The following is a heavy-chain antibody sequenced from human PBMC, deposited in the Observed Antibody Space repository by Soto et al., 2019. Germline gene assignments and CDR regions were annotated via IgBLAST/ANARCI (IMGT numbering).Heavy chain of an antibody. V-gene: IGHV1-18*01. Sequence: QVQLVQSGAEVKKPGASVKVSCKASGYTFTSSGMSWVRQAPGQGLEWMGWISAHTGSSEYAQRFQGRGTMTTDRTTSTAYMELRSLRSDDTAVYYCAGAFGYQGSDRRGYSFDACDFWGPGTLVTVSS. CDR2: ISAHTGSS. J-gene: IGHJ3*01. CDR3: AGAFGYQGSDRRGYSFDACDF. CDR1: GYTFTSSG. D-gene: IGHD3-22*01.